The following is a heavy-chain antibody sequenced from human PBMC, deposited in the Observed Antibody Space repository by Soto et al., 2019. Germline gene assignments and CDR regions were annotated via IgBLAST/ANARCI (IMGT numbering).Heavy chain of an antibody. CDR3: ARVEDSSGWYDY. D-gene: IGHD6-19*01. Sequence: GASVKVSCKASGGTFSSYTISWVRQAPGQGLEWMGRIIPILGIANYAQKFQGRVTITADKSTSTAYMELSSLRSEDTAVYYCARVEDSSGWYDYWGQGTLVTVSS. CDR2: IIPILGIA. J-gene: IGHJ4*02. V-gene: IGHV1-69*02. CDR1: GGTFSSYT.